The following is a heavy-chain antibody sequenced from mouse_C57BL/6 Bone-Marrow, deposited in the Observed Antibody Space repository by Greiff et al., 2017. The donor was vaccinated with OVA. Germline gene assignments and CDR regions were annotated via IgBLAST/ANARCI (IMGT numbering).Heavy chain of an antibody. CDR3: ARHEDADYERYFDV. CDR2: IYPGSGNT. V-gene: IGHV1-76*01. CDR1: GYTFTDYY. J-gene: IGHJ1*03. Sequence: QVQLQQSGAELVRPGASVKLSCKASGYTFTDYYINWVKQRPGQGLEWIARIYPGSGNTYYNEKFKGKATLTAEKSSSTAYMQLSSLTSEDSAVYFCARHEDADYERYFDVWGTGTTVTVSS. D-gene: IGHD2-4*01.